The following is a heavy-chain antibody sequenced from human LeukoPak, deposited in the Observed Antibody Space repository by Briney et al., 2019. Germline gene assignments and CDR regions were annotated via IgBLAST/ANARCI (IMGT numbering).Heavy chain of an antibody. CDR3: AKDAGDSSSWYYFDY. J-gene: IGHJ4*02. D-gene: IGHD6-13*01. CDR2: IRYDGSNK. V-gene: IGHV3-30*02. CDR1: GFTFSSYG. Sequence: GGSLRLSCAASGFTFSSYGMHWVRQAPGKGLEWVAFIRYDGSNKYYADSVKGRFTVSRDNSKNTLYLQMNSLRAEDTAVYYCAKDAGDSSSWYYFDYWGQGTLVTVSS.